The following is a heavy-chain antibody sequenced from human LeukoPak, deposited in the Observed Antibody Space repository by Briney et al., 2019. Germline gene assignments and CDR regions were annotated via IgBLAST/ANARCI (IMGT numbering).Heavy chain of an antibody. J-gene: IGHJ6*03. CDR1: GGSISSGGYY. CDR2: IYYSGST. V-gene: IGHV4-31*03. D-gene: IGHD2-2*01. Sequence: SETLSLTCTVSGGSISSGGYYWSWIRQHPGKGLEWIGYIYYSGSTYYNPSLKSRVTISVDTSKNQFSPKLSSVTAADTAVYYCARSYCSSTSCYRHYYYYMDVWGKGTTVTVSS. CDR3: ARSYCSSTSCYRHYYYYMDV.